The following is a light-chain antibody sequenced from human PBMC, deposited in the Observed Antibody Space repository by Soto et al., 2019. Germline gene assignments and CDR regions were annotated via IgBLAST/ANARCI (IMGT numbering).Light chain of an antibody. Sequence: GARVTISCRISQGISSYLAWYQQKPGKAPELLIYAASTLQSGVPSRFSGSGSGTDFTLTISCLQSEDFATYYCQQYYSFPRTFGQGTKVDIK. CDR2: AAS. CDR3: QQYYSFPRT. CDR1: QGISSY. J-gene: IGKJ1*01. V-gene: IGKV1D-8*01.